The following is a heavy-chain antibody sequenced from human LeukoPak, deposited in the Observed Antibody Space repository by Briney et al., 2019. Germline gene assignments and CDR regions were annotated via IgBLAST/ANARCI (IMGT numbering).Heavy chain of an antibody. CDR1: GFAFTHAW. J-gene: IGHJ3*02. CDR2: ISSSSSYI. CDR3: ARDSGYYYDSSGSPSVAFDI. Sequence: GGSLRLSCAASGFAFTHAWMTWVRQAPGKGLEWVSSISSSSSYIYYADSVKGRFTISRDNAKNSLYLQMNSLRAEDTAVYYCARDSGYYYDSSGSPSVAFDIWGQGTMVTVSS. V-gene: IGHV3-21*01. D-gene: IGHD3-22*01.